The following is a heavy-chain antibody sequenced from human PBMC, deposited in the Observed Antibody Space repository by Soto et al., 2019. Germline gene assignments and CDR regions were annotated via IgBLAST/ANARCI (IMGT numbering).Heavy chain of an antibody. CDR1: GGSVNSGNYY. CDR3: ARVERGTATTVVDAFDI. V-gene: IGHV4-34*01. D-gene: IGHD1-1*01. J-gene: IGHJ3*02. Sequence: QVQLQQWGAGLLKPSETLSLTCAVYGGSVNSGNYYWSWIRQPPGKGLEWIGEVSHSGGTHFNPSLKRRDTISVDPSKTQFTPKMSSVTAADTALYYCARVERGTATTVVDAFDIWGPGTLVTVSS. CDR2: VSHSGGT.